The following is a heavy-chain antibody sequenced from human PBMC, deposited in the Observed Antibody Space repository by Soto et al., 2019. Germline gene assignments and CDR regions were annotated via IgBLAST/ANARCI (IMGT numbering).Heavy chain of an antibody. Sequence: GESLKISCKGSGYSFTSYWIGWVRQMPGKGLEWMGIIYPGDSDTRYSPSFQGQVTISADKSISTAYLQWSSLKASGTAMYYCARLDDYDYVWGSSNWFDPWGQGTLVTVSS. J-gene: IGHJ5*02. V-gene: IGHV5-51*01. CDR2: IYPGDSDT. CDR3: ARLDDYDYVWGSSNWFDP. D-gene: IGHD3-16*01. CDR1: GYSFTSYW.